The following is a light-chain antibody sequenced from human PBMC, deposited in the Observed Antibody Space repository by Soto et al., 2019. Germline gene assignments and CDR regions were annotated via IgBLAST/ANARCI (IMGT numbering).Light chain of an antibody. CDR3: QQYDSTPST. Sequence: DIQMTQSPSTLSASVGDRVTITCRASQTVNSWLGWYQQKPGKAPRLLIYRASNLENGAPSRFSGNGSGTEVTTNISSLQPDDFATYYCQQYDSTPSTFGQGPKLQ. V-gene: IGKV1-5*03. CDR2: RAS. J-gene: IGKJ2*01. CDR1: QTVNSW.